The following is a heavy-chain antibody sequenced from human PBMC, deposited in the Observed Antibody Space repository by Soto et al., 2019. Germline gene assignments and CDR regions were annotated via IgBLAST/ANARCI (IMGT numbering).Heavy chain of an antibody. V-gene: IGHV4-59*01. CDR2: TYYSGST. Sequence: PSETLSLTCTVSGGSISSYYWSWIRQPPGKGLEWIGYTYYSGSTNYNPSLKSRVTISVDTSKNQFSLKLSSVTAADTAVYYCAREGLTGTIGLYYYYGMDVWGQGTTVTVSS. J-gene: IGHJ6*02. D-gene: IGHD1-7*01. CDR3: AREGLTGTIGLYYYYGMDV. CDR1: GGSISSYY.